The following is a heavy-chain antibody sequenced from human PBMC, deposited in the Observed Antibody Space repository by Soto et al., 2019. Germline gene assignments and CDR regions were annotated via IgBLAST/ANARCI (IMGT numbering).Heavy chain of an antibody. Sequence: SETLSLTCTVSGGSISSSSYYWGWIRQPPGKGLEWIGSIYHSGSTYYNPSLKSRVTISVDRSKNQFSLKLSSVTAADTAVYYCARGVLGYCSGGSCYPRVAFDIWGQGTMVTVSS. CDR3: ARGVLGYCSGGSCYPRVAFDI. J-gene: IGHJ3*02. V-gene: IGHV4-39*07. D-gene: IGHD2-15*01. CDR1: GGSISSSSYY. CDR2: IYHSGST.